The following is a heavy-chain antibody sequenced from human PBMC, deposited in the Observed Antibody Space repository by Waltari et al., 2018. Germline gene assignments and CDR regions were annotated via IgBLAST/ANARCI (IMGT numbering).Heavy chain of an antibody. Sequence: QVQLVQSGAEVKKPGASVKVSCKVSGYTLTEFSMHWVRQSPGKGLEWMGGDEQEEGEKSSEEKFKGRGNMTEETATDTAYMELSSLRSEETAVYYCATLYGSGSYLSYYGMDVWGQGTTVTVSS. D-gene: IGHD3-10*01. CDR1: GYTLTEFS. V-gene: IGHV1-24*01. J-gene: IGHJ6*02. CDR3: ATLYGSGSYLSYYGMDV. CDR2: DEQEEGEK.